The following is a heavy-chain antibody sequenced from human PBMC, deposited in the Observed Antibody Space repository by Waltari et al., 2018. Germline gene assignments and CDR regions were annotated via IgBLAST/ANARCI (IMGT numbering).Heavy chain of an antibody. V-gene: IGHV3-7*01. CDR1: GFTLSRYW. CDR3: ARDQWFAFDI. J-gene: IGHJ3*02. CDR2: IMTDGSEE. D-gene: IGHD3-22*01. Sequence: EVQLVESGGGLVQPGGSLRLSCAASGFTLSRYWMSWVRQAPGKGPEWVANIMTDGSEEYYVDSVRGRFTISRDNAKNSLYLQMNSLRPEDTAVYYCARDQWFAFDIWGQGTLVTVSS.